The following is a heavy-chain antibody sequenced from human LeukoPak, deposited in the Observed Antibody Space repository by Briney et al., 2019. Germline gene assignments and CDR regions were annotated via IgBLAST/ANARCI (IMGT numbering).Heavy chain of an antibody. J-gene: IGHJ4*02. CDR3: HTGGYYYLFDY. V-gene: IGHV4-38-2*01. CDR2: IYYSGST. Sequence: GSLRLSCAASGFTFSSYGMSWVRQPPGKGLEWIGSIYYSGSTYYNPSLKSRVTISVDTSKNQFSLKLSSVTAADTAVYYCHTGGYYYLFDYWGQGTLVTVSS. D-gene: IGHD3-22*01. CDR1: GFTFSSYG.